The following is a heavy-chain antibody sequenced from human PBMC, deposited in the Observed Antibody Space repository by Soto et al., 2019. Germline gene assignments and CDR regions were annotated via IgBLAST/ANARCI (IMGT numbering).Heavy chain of an antibody. CDR2: INHSGST. CDR3: AGYYYDSSGYYYPYWFDP. D-gene: IGHD3-22*01. V-gene: IGHV4-34*01. J-gene: IGHJ5*02. Sequence: ASETLSLTCAVYGGSFSGYYWSWIRQPPGKGLEWIGEINHSGSTNYNPSLKSRVTISVDTSKNQFSLKLSSVTAADTAVYYCAGYYYDSSGYYYPYWFDPWGQGTLVTVSS. CDR1: GGSFSGYY.